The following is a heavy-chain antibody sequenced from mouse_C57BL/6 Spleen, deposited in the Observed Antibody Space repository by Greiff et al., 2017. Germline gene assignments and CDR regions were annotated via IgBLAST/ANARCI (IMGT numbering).Heavy chain of an antibody. Sequence: HLPQPGAELVTPGASVKLSCKASGYTFTSYWMNGVKQRTGRGIEWIGRIDPNSCGTKNNEKCNLKSTLPLDLPSTSSYMQLSCRTSEYSAVYYFARALYPLRGFAYWGRETLVTVSA. V-gene: IGHV1-72*01. CDR2: IDPNSCGT. J-gene: IGHJ3*01. D-gene: IGHD1-1*01. CDR1: GYTFTSYW. CDR3: ARALYPLRGFAY.